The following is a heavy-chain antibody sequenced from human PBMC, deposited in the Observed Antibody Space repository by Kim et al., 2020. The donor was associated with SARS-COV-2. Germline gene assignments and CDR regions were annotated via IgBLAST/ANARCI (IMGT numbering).Heavy chain of an antibody. V-gene: IGHV3-21*01. Sequence: GGSLRLSCAASGFTFSSCSMNWVRQAPGKGLEWVSSISSSSTYIYYADSVKGRFTISRDNAKNSLYLQMNSLRAEDTAVYYCASFWEGYYDSSGYDMWGQGTLVTVSS. D-gene: IGHD3-22*01. CDR1: GFTFSSCS. CDR3: ASFWEGYYDSSGYDM. CDR2: ISSSSTYI. J-gene: IGHJ4*02.